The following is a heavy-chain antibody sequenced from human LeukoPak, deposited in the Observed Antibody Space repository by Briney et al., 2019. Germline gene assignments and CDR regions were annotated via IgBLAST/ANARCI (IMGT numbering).Heavy chain of an antibody. Sequence: ASVKVSCKAPGYTFTSYDINWVRQATGQGLEWMGWMNPNSGNTGYAQKFQGRVTMTRNTSISTAYMELSSLRSEDTAVYYCARGRRLVAGINDYWGQGTLVTVSS. CDR1: GYTFTSYD. V-gene: IGHV1-8*01. CDR3: ARGRRLVAGINDY. CDR2: MNPNSGNT. J-gene: IGHJ4*02. D-gene: IGHD6-19*01.